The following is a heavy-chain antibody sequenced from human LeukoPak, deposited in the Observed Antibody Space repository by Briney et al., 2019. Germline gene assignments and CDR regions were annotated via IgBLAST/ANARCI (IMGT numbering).Heavy chain of an antibody. V-gene: IGHV1-69*13. CDR1: GGTFSSYA. D-gene: IGHD2-2*03. CDR2: IIPIFGTV. Sequence: ASVKVSCKASGGTFSSYAISWVRQAPGQGLEWMGGIIPIFGTVNYAQKFQGRVTITADESTSTAYMELSSLRSEDTAVYYCARVLDIVVVPAAMGNWFDPWGQGTLVTVSS. CDR3: ARVLDIVVVPAAMGNWFDP. J-gene: IGHJ5*02.